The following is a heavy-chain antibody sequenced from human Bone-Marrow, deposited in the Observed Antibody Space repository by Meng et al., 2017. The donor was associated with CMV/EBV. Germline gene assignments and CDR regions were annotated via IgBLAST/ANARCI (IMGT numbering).Heavy chain of an antibody. D-gene: IGHD6-13*01. V-gene: IGHV3-30*02. CDR2: IRFDGSNK. CDR1: GFTFSSYG. Sequence: GESLKISCAASGFTFSSYGMHWVRQAPGKGLEGVAFIRFDGSNKYYVDSVMGRFTISRDNSKNTLYLQMNSLRAEDTAVYYCARGLQLGAWTDYWGQGPLVTVYS. CDR3: ARGLQLGAWTDY. J-gene: IGHJ4*02.